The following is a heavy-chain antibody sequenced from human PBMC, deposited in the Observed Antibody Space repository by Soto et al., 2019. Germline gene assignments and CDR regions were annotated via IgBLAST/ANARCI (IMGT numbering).Heavy chain of an antibody. Sequence: PGGSLRLSCAASGFTFSSYAMHWVRQAPGKGLEWVAVISYDGSNQYYADSVKGRFTISRDNSKNTLYLQMNSLRAEDTAVYYCARGNYDFWSRTRDYYFDYWGQGTLVTVSS. CDR2: ISYDGSNQ. D-gene: IGHD3-3*01. CDR1: GFTFSSYA. V-gene: IGHV3-30-3*01. J-gene: IGHJ4*02. CDR3: ARGNYDFWSRTRDYYFDY.